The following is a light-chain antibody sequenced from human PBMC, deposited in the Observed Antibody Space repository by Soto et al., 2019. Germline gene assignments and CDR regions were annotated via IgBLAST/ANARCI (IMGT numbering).Light chain of an antibody. V-gene: IGKV3-11*01. Sequence: IVLTQSPATLSLSPGERATLSCRASQSVSTYLSWYQQRPGQAPRLLIYDVSNGATGIPARFRGSGSGTDFTLTISSLEPEDFAVYYCQQSSDWPLTFGGVTKVEIK. CDR3: QQSSDWPLT. J-gene: IGKJ4*01. CDR2: DVS. CDR1: QSVSTY.